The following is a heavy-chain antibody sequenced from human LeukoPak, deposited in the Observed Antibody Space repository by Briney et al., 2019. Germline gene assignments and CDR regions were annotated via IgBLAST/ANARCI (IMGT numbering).Heavy chain of an antibody. J-gene: IGHJ4*02. D-gene: IGHD5-12*01. Sequence: GGSLRLSCAASGFTFSSYAMSWVRQAPGKGLEWVSAISGSGGSTYYADSVKGRFTISRDNSKNTLYLQMNSLGGEDTALYYCARDLVRTDSGYDSGPVGYWGQGTLVTVSS. CDR1: GFTFSSYA. CDR3: ARDLVRTDSGYDSGPVGY. V-gene: IGHV3-23*01. CDR2: ISGSGGST.